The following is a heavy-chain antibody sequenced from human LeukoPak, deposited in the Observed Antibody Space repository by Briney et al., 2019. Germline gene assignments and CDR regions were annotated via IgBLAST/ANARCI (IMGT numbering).Heavy chain of an antibody. V-gene: IGHV3-7*01. CDR1: GFTFSSYW. CDR2: IKQDGSEK. J-gene: IGHJ4*02. Sequence: PGGSLRLSCAASGFTFSSYWMSWVRQAPGKGLEWVANIKQDGSEKYYVDSVKGRFTISRDNAKNSLYLQMNSLRAEDTAVYYCASSYYDFWSGQQGFDYWGQGTLVTVSS. CDR3: ASSYYDFWSGQQGFDY. D-gene: IGHD3-3*01.